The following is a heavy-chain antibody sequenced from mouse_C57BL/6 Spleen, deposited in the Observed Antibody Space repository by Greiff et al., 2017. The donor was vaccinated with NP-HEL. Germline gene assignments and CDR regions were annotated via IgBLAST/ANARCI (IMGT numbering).Heavy chain of an antibody. Sequence: VQLQQSGPELVKPGASVKMSCKASGYTFTDYNMHWVKQSHGKSLEWMGYINPNNGGTSYNQKFKGKATLTVNKSSSTAYMELRSLTSEDSAVYYCARWYYGSSYYFDYWGQGTTLTVSS. D-gene: IGHD1-1*01. CDR2: INPNNGGT. CDR1: GYTFTDYN. V-gene: IGHV1-22*01. CDR3: ARWYYGSSYYFDY. J-gene: IGHJ2*01.